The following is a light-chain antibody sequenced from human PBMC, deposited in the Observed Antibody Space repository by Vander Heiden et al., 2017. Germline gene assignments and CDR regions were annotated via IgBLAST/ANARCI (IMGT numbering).Light chain of an antibody. CDR2: DAS. CDR3: QQRNNGPPQVT. V-gene: IGKV3-11*01. Sequence: EIVLTQSPATLSLSPGERATLSCRASQSVSNYLAWYQHKPGQAPRLLIYDASNRAAGIQARFSGSGYGTDFTLTISSLEPEDFAVYYCQQRNNGPPQVTFGGGTKVDIK. CDR1: QSVSNY. J-gene: IGKJ4*01.